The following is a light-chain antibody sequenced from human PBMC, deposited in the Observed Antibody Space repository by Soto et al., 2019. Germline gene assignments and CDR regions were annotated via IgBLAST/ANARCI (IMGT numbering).Light chain of an antibody. Sequence: DIVMTQSPDSLAVSLGERATINCMSSQSVLYTSNNKNYLAWYQQKPGQPPKLLIYWASTRESGVPDRFSGSGSGTGFTLTISSLQAEDVAVYYCQQYHSAPWTFGQGTKVDIK. V-gene: IGKV4-1*01. CDR1: QSVLYTSNNKNY. J-gene: IGKJ1*01. CDR3: QQYHSAPWT. CDR2: WAS.